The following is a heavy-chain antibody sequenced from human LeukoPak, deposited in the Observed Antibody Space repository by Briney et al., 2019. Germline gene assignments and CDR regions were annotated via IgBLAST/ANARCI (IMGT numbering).Heavy chain of an antibody. J-gene: IGHJ6*02. CDR3: ARGRYYGSGSYGLYYYYGMDV. CDR1: GGSFSGYY. CDR2: INHSGST. V-gene: IGHV4-34*01. Sequence: KPSETLSLTCAVYGGSFSGYYWSWIRQPPGKGLEWIGEINHSGSTNYNPSLKGRVTISVDTSKNQFSLKLSSVTAADTAVYYCARGRYYGSGSYGLYYYYGMDVWGQGTTVTVSS. D-gene: IGHD3-10*01.